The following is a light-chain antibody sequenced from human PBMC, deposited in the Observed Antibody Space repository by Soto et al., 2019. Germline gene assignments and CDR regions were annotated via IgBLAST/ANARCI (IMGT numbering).Light chain of an antibody. J-gene: IGLJ2*01. V-gene: IGLV2-14*01. CDR1: ISDVGAYNY. CDR3: SSYTTSSTMI. CDR2: EVS. Sequence: QSALTQPRSVSGSPGQSVTISCTGTISDVGAYNYVSWYQQHPGKAPKLMIYEVSDRPSGISNRFSGSKSGNTASLTISGLQADDEAYYYCSSYTTSSTMIFGGGTKVTVL.